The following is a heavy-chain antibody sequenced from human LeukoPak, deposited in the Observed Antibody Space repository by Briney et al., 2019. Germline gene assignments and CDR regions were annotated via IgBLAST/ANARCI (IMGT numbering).Heavy chain of an antibody. CDR2: INHSGST. CDR3: ARVGEYCSSTSCYYVDY. V-gene: IGHV4-34*01. CDR1: GGSFSGYY. D-gene: IGHD2-2*01. J-gene: IGHJ4*02. Sequence: PSETLSLTCAVYGGSFSGYYRSWIRQPPGKGLEWIGEINHSGSTNYNPSLKSRVTISVDTSKNQFSLKLSSVTAADTAVYYCARVGEYCSSTSCYYVDYWGQGTLVTVSS.